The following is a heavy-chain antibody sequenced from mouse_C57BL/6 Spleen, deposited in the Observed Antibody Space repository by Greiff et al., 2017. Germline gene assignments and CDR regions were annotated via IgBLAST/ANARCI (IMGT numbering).Heavy chain of an antibody. CDR2: INPYNGDT. D-gene: IGHD1-1*01. J-gene: IGHJ1*03. V-gene: IGHV1-20*01. CDR1: GYSFTGYF. Sequence: VQLQQSGPELVKPGDSVKISCKASGYSFTGYFMNWVMQSHGKSLEWIGRINPYNGDTFYNQKFKGKATLTVDKSSSTAHMELRSLTSEDSAVYDCARGTTVVAPWYFDVWGTGTTVTVSS. CDR3: ARGTTVVAPWYFDV.